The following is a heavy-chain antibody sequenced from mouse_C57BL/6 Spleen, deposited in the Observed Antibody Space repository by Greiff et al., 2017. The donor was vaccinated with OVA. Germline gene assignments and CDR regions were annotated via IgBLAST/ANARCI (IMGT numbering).Heavy chain of an antibody. CDR2: IYPGDGDT. Sequence: QVQLQQSGPELVKPGASVKISCKASGYAFSSSWMNWVKQRPGKGLEWIGRIYPGDGDTNYNGKFKGKATLTADKSSSTAYMQLSSLTSDDSAVYFCARSYYDYDGRGPFAYWGQGTLVTVSA. CDR1: GYAFSSSW. V-gene: IGHV1-82*01. J-gene: IGHJ3*01. CDR3: ARSYYDYDGRGPFAY. D-gene: IGHD2-4*01.